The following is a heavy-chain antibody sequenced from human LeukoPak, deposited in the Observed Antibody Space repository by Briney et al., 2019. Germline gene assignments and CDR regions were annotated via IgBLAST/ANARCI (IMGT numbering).Heavy chain of an antibody. CDR2: IYYSGST. D-gene: IGHD5-12*01. Sequence: SETLSLTCTVSGGSISSGGYYWSWIRQHPGKGLEWIGYIYYSGSTYYNPSLKSRVTISVDTSKNQFSLKLSSVAAADTAVYYCARVRGYSGYESVRFDPWGQGTLVTVSS. V-gene: IGHV4-31*03. J-gene: IGHJ5*02. CDR3: ARVRGYSGYESVRFDP. CDR1: GGSISSGGYY.